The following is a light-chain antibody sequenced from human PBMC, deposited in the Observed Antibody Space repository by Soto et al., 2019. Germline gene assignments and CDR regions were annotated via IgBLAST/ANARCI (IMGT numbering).Light chain of an antibody. CDR1: NIGSKS. Sequence: SYDLTQPPSVSVAPGPTARITCGGNNIGSKSVHWCQQKPGQAPVLVVYDDSDRPSGIPERFSGSNSGNTATLTISRVEAGDEADYYRQVWDSGSDHYVFGTGTKVTVL. CDR3: QVWDSGSDHYV. J-gene: IGLJ1*01. CDR2: DDS. V-gene: IGLV3-21*02.